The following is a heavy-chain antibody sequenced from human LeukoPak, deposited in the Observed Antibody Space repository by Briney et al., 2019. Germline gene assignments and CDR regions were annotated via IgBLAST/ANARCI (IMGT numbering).Heavy chain of an antibody. J-gene: IGHJ5*02. CDR2: IYYSGST. D-gene: IGHD3-22*01. V-gene: IGHV4-31*03. CDR3: ARDGPYYYGSTHSNWFDP. CDR1: GGSIISGGYY. Sequence: SQTLSLTCTVSGGSIISGGYYWSWIRQHPGKGLEWIGYIYYSGSTYYNPSLKSRVTISVDTSKNQFSLKLSSVTAADTAVYYCARDGPYYYGSTHSNWFDPWGQGTLVTVSS.